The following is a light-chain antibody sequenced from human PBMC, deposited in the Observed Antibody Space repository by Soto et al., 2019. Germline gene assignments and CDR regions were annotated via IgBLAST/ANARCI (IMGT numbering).Light chain of an antibody. V-gene: IGLV2-23*01. CDR1: SSDVGSYNL. CDR3: CSYAGTIVV. Sequence: QSALTQPASVSGSPGQSITISCTGTSSDVGSYNLVSWYQHHPGKAPKLMIYEGTKRPSGVSNRFSGSKSGNTASLTVSGLQAEDEADYYCCSYAGTIVVFGGGTKVT. CDR2: EGT. J-gene: IGLJ2*01.